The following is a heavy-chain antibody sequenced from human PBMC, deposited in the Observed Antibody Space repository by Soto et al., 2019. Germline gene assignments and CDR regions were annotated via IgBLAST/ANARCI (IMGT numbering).Heavy chain of an antibody. CDR3: ARWGTTGRLDV. Sequence: QVQLVESGGGVVQPGTSLRLSCVGSGFTFRSYVKHWVRQAPGKGLEWVALTSYDGSNNFYGDSVKGRFTISRHNSRNTVELQMDSLTFDDTALCYCARWGTTGRLDVWGQGTLVSVSS. CDR1: GFTFRSYV. D-gene: IGHD3-16*01. CDR2: TSYDGSNN. J-gene: IGHJ4*02. V-gene: IGHV3-33*05.